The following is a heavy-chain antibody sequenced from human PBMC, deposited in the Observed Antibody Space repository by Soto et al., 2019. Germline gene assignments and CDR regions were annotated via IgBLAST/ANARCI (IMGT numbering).Heavy chain of an antibody. V-gene: IGHV1-46*01. J-gene: IGHJ4*02. Sequence: ASVKVSGKASGYTFTSYYMHWVRQAPGQGLEWMGIINPSGGSTSYAQKFQGRVTMTRDTSTSTVYMELSSLRSEDTAVYYCARVSLHTVTTSHFDYWGQGTLVTVSS. CDR2: INPSGGST. CDR3: ARVSLHTVTTSHFDY. D-gene: IGHD4-17*01. CDR1: GYTFTSYY.